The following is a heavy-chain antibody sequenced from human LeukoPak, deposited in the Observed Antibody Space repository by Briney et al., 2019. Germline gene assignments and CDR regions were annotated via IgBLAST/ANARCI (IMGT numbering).Heavy chain of an antibody. V-gene: IGHV3-23*01. CDR1: GFPFCILG. Sequence: GGPVRLSCAPSGFPFCILGVSWARHSRGRGLVCFSAFGYTGASTYYADSVRGRLTISRDNSKKTLYLQMNSLRVEDSALYYCAKRVPYSSSWPCFDHWGQGALVSVSS. J-gene: IGHJ4*02. CDR3: AKRVPYSSSWPCFDH. D-gene: IGHD6-13*01. CDR2: FGYTGAST.